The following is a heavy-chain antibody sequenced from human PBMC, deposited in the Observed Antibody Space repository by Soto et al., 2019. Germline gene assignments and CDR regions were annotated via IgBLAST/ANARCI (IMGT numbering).Heavy chain of an antibody. CDR3: ARDLAKGGGSAGFDY. D-gene: IGHD1-26*01. CDR2: INPKSGGT. Sequence: ASVKVSCKASGYTFTVYYMHWVRQAPGQGLEWMGWINPKSGGTMYPQKFQGRVTMTWDTSISTAYMALTRLRSDDMAVYYCARDLAKGGGSAGFDYWGQGTLVTVSS. V-gene: IGHV1-2*02. CDR1: GYTFTVYY. J-gene: IGHJ4*02.